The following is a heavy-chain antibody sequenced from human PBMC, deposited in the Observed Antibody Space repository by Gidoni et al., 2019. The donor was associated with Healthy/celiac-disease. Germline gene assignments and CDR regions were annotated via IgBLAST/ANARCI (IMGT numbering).Heavy chain of an antibody. CDR1: GGTFSRYA. CDR2: IITIFGTA. V-gene: IGHV1-69*06. J-gene: IGHJ6*02. D-gene: IGHD4-4*01. CDR3: ARGLRVTTDYYGMDV. Sequence: QVQLVQSGAEVKKPGSTVTVSCEASGGTFSRYAISWVRQAPGEGLGWMGGIITIFGTANYAQKFQGRVTITADKSTSTAYMELSSLRSEDTAVYYCARGLRVTTDYYGMDVWGQGTTVTVSS.